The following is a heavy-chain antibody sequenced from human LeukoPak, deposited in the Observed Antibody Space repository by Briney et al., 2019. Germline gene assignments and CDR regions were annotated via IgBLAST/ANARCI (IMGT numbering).Heavy chain of an antibody. J-gene: IGHJ4*02. V-gene: IGHV4-4*07. D-gene: IGHD6-19*01. CDR2: IYSSGSN. CDR3: ARLSSGWPLDY. CDR1: GGSISSYY. Sequence: SQTVSLTCTVSGGSISSYYWSWIRQPAGKGLEWIGRIYSSGSNNYNPSLKSRVTMSVDTSKNQFSLKLSSVTAADTAVYYCARLSSGWPLDYWGQGTLVPVSS.